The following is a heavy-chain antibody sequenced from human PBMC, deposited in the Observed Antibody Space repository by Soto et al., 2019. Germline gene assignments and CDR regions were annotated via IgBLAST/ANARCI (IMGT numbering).Heavy chain of an antibody. D-gene: IGHD2-15*01. CDR1: GFTFSNYW. Sequence: GGALRLSCAASGFTFSNYWIHLGRQAPGKGLVWVSRINTDGSTTTYADSVKGRFTISRDNAKNTLYLQMNSLRVGDTAVYYCTRKTPTNGMAVWGQGTTVTVSS. CDR3: TRKTPTNGMAV. CDR2: INTDGSTT. J-gene: IGHJ6*02. V-gene: IGHV3-74*01.